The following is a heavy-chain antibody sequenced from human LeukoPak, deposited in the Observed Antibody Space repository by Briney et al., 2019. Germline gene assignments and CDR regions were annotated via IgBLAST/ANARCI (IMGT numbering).Heavy chain of an antibody. CDR1: GYSFTSYW. J-gene: IGHJ3*02. D-gene: IGHD1-1*01. CDR2: IYPGDSDT. Sequence: GESLKISCKGSGYSFTSYWIGWVRQMPGKGLEWTGIIYPGDSDTRYSPSFQGQVTISADKSISTAYLQWSSLKASDTAMYYCATPAGWNDGGDAFDNWGQGTMVTVSS. CDR3: ATPAGWNDGGDAFDN. V-gene: IGHV5-51*01.